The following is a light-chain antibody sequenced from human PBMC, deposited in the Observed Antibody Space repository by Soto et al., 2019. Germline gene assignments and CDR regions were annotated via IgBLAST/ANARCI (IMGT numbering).Light chain of an antibody. V-gene: IGKV3-20*01. J-gene: IGKJ4*01. Sequence: EIVLTQSPGTRSLSPGERATLSCRASQSVSSSYLAWYQQKPGQAPRLLIYGASSRATGIPDRFSGSGSGTDFTLTISRLEPEDFAVYYCHQYDSSPLTFGGGTKVEIK. CDR2: GAS. CDR3: HQYDSSPLT. CDR1: QSVSSSY.